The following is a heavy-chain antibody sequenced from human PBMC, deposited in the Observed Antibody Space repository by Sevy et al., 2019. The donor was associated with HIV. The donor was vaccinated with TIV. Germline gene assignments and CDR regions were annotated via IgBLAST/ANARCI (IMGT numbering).Heavy chain of an antibody. J-gene: IGHJ2*01. V-gene: IGHV3-74*01. CDR2: INNDGSST. Sequence: GGSLRLSCAASGFTFSSYWMHWVRQAPGKGLVWVSRINNDGSSTSYADSVKGRFTISRDNAKNTLYLQMNSLRAEDTTVYYCARDSSGYLGAYWYFDLWGRGTLVTVSS. CDR3: ARDSSGYLGAYWYFDL. CDR1: GFTFSSYW. D-gene: IGHD3-22*01.